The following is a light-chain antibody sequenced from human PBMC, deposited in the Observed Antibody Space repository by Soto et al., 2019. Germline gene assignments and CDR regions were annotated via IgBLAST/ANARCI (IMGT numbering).Light chain of an antibody. V-gene: IGKV3-20*01. CDR2: GAS. CDR3: QQYGSLPIT. CDR1: QSVSSY. Sequence: IVVTHSPSTLSLSPGERARLSCRTVQSVSSYIAWYQQKPGQAPSLLIYGASSRATGIPDRFSGSGSGTDFTLTISRLEPEDFAVYYCQQYGSLPITFGQGTRLEIK. J-gene: IGKJ5*01.